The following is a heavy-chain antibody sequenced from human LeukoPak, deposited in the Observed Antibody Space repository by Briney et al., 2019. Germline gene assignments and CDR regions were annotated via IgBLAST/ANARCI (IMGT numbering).Heavy chain of an antibody. Sequence: PGGSLRLSCAASGFTFSAYDMNWVRQAPGKGLKWLSYISSSSTTKYHADSVKGRFTISRDNAKNSLYLQMESLRAEDTAVYYCAKDTGSPADAITMEDNAFDIWGQGTMVTVSS. J-gene: IGHJ3*02. CDR3: AKDTGSPADAITMEDNAFDI. CDR1: GFTFSAYD. CDR2: ISSSSTTK. V-gene: IGHV3-48*04. D-gene: IGHD3-3*01.